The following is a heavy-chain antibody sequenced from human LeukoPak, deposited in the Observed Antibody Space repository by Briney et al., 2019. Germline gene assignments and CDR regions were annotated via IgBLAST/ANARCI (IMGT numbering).Heavy chain of an antibody. D-gene: IGHD5-18*01. CDR2: IRSKAYGGTT. CDR3: AKDEDRDTAMVTDY. CDR1: GFIFGDYA. J-gene: IGHJ4*02. Sequence: PGGSLRLSCTASGFIFGDYAMSWVRQAPGKGLEWVGFIRSKAYGGTTEYAASVKGRFTISRDDSKSIAYLQMNSLKTEDTAVYYCAKDEDRDTAMVTDYWGQGTLVTVSS. V-gene: IGHV3-49*04.